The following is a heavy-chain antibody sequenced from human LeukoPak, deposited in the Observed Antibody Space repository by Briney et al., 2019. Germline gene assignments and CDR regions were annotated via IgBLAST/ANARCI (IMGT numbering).Heavy chain of an antibody. Sequence: SETLSLTCTVSGGSTSSGDYYWNWIRQHPGKGLEWIGYMNNRGTSNYNPSLRSRVTISVDTSNNQFSLRLSSVTAADTAVYYCARGYYDNSGYSNPFDYWGQGTLVTVSS. V-gene: IGHV4-31*03. CDR2: MNNRGTS. J-gene: IGHJ4*02. CDR3: ARGYYDNSGYSNPFDY. D-gene: IGHD3-22*01. CDR1: GGSTSSGDYY.